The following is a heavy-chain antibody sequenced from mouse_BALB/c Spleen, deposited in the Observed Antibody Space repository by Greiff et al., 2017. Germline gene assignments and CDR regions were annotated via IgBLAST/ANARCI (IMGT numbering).Heavy chain of an antibody. J-gene: IGHJ3*01. CDR2: INPYNDGT. CDR1: GYTFTSYV. V-gene: IGHV1-14*01. CDR3: ASNGKHGGFAD. Sequence: VQLQQSGPELVKPGASVKMSCKASGYTFTSYVMHWVKQKPGQGLEWIGYINPYNDGTKYNEKFKGKATLTSDKSSCTAYMELSSLTSEDSAVYYCASNGKHGGFADWGQGTLVTVSA.